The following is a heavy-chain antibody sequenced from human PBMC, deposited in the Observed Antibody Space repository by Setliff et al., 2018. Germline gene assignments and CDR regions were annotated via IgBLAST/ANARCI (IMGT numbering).Heavy chain of an antibody. J-gene: IGHJ4*02. Sequence: GGSLRLSCAASGFTFSSYWMSWVRQAPGKGLEWVANIKQDGSEKYYVDSVKGRFTISRDNAKNSLYLQLNSLTAEDTAAYYCARGPPYYDFWSAYFPGYWGQGTLVTVSS. D-gene: IGHD3-3*01. CDR3: ARGPPYYDFWSAYFPGY. V-gene: IGHV3-7*01. CDR1: GFTFSSYW. CDR2: IKQDGSEK.